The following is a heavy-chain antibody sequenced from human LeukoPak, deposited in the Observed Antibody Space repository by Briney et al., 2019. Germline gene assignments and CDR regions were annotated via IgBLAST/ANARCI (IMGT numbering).Heavy chain of an antibody. V-gene: IGHV3-48*03. CDR3: ARDSSSSYTPNWFDP. D-gene: IGHD6-13*01. CDR2: ISSSGSTI. Sequence: QPGGSLRLSCAASGFTFSSYEMNWVRQAPGKGLEWASYISSSGSTIYYADSVKGRFTISRDNAKNSLYLQMNSLRAEDTAEYYCARDSSSSYTPNWFDPWGQGTLVTVSS. J-gene: IGHJ5*02. CDR1: GFTFSSYE.